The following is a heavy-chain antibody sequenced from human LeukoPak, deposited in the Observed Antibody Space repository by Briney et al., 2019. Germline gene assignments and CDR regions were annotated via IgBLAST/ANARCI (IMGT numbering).Heavy chain of an antibody. CDR2: ISAQSGNT. V-gene: IGHV1-18*01. CDR1: GYTFATYL. J-gene: IGHJ5*01. Sequence: ASVKVSCKASGYTFATYLISWVRQAPGQGLEWMGRISAQSGNTNYAQNVQGRASLATDAATGTAYMELRSLRFDDTAIYYCARSDYYESSGYDSWGQGTLVTVSS. CDR3: ARSDYYESSGYDS. D-gene: IGHD3-22*01.